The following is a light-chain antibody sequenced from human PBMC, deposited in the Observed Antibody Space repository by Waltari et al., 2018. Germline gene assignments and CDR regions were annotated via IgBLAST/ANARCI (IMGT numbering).Light chain of an antibody. J-gene: IGKJ1*01. Sequence: IQMTQPPSILSAPVGDRVTLTCRASQNINSWLAWDQQKPEMAPKLLISKASTLESGVPSRFSGSGSRTEFTLTISSLQPDDLATYYCQQYRTNPWAFGQGTKV. CDR2: KAS. CDR1: QNINSW. V-gene: IGKV1-5*03. CDR3: QQYRTNPWA.